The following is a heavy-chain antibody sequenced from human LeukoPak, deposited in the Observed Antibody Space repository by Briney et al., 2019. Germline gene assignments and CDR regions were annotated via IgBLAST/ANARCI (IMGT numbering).Heavy chain of an antibody. CDR3: ARDFRYCSSTSCYYGMDV. V-gene: IGHV4-59*01. J-gene: IGHJ6*02. D-gene: IGHD2-2*01. Sequence: SETLSLTCTVSGGSISSYYWSWIRQPPGKGLEWIGYIYYSGSTNYNPSLKSRVTISVDTSKNQFSLKLSSVTAADTAVYYCARDFRYCSSTSCYYGMDVWGQETTVTVSS. CDR2: IYYSGST. CDR1: GGSISSYY.